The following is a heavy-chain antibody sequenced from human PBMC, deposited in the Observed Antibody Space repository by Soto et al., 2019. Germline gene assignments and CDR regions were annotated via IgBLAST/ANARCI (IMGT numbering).Heavy chain of an antibody. CDR1: GFTFDDYA. CDR2: ISWHSGSI. J-gene: IGHJ4*02. D-gene: IGHD3-10*01. Sequence: EVQLVESGGGLVQPGRSLRLSCAASGFTFDDYAMHWVRQAPGKGLEWVSGISWHSGSIGYADSVKGRFTISSNNAKNSLYLQMNSLRAEDTALYYGAKDSGWDYYGSGSYEFWGQGPLVTVSS. V-gene: IGHV3-9*01. CDR3: AKDSGWDYYGSGSYEF.